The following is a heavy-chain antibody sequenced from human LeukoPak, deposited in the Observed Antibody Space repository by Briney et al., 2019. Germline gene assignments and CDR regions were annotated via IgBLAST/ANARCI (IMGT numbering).Heavy chain of an antibody. CDR2: IYYSGST. CDR1: GGSISSYY. Sequence: SETLFLTCTVSGGSISSYYWSWIRQPPGKGLEWIGYIYYSGSTNYNPSLKSRVTISVDTSKNQFSLKLSSVTAADTAVYYCARDQGGLYYYDSSGALLPGYGMDVWGQGTTVTVSS. CDR3: ARDQGGLYYYDSSGALLPGYGMDV. D-gene: IGHD3-22*01. J-gene: IGHJ6*02. V-gene: IGHV4-59*01.